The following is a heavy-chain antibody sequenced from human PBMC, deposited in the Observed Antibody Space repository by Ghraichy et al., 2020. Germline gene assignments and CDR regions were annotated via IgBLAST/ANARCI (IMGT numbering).Heavy chain of an antibody. D-gene: IGHD3-16*01. Sequence: VKVSCKASGYTFTSYGISWVRQAPGQGLEWMGWISAYNGNTNYAQKLQGRVTMTTDTSTSTAYMELRSLRSDDTAVYYCARETLAKEDYYYYGMDVWGQGTTVTVSS. CDR2: ISAYNGNT. CDR3: ARETLAKEDYYYYGMDV. J-gene: IGHJ6*02. V-gene: IGHV1-18*01. CDR1: GYTFTSYG.